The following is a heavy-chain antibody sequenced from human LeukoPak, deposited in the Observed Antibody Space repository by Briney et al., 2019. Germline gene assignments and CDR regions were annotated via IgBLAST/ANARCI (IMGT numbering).Heavy chain of an antibody. D-gene: IGHD2-2*01. J-gene: IGHJ5*02. CDR2: TYYRSTWYN. Sequence: SQTLSLTCAVSGDSFSSNSVTWDWHRQSPSRGLEWLGRTYYRSTWYNDYAVSVRGRITFNPDTSKNQFSLHLNSVTPEDTAVYYCARRLTQYDCFDPWGQGILVTVSS. V-gene: IGHV6-1*01. CDR3: ARRLTQYDCFDP. CDR1: GDSFSSNSVT.